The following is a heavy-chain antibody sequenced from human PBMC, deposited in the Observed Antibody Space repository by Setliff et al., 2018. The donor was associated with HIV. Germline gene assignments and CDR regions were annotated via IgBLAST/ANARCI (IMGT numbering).Heavy chain of an antibody. Sequence: EASVKVSCKATEYMILAYKMNWVRQAPGQGLEWIGRISPNNGAAEYAPKFQGRVIMTLDASISTAYLEIPRLTSDDAAVYYCARPRVFDSFDVWGQGTMVTVS. CDR3: ARPRVFDSFDV. CDR1: EYMILAYK. CDR2: ISPNNGAA. J-gene: IGHJ3*01. V-gene: IGHV1-2*06.